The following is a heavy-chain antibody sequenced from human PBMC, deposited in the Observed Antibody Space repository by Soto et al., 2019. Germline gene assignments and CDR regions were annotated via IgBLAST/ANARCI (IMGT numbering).Heavy chain of an antibody. CDR2: IYYSGRT. CDR1: GGSISSYY. D-gene: IGHD6-19*01. V-gene: IGHV4-59*01. J-gene: IGHJ1*01. Sequence: SETLSLTCTVSGGSISSYYWSWIRQPPGKGLEWIGYIYYSGRTNYNPSLKSRVTIAVDTSKNQFCLKLSAVTAADTAVYYCATCDIAMAGYAEYFQHWGQGTLVTVSS. CDR3: ATCDIAMAGYAEYFQH.